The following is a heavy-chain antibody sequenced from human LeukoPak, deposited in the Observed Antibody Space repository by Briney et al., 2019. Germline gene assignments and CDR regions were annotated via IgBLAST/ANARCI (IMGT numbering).Heavy chain of an antibody. V-gene: IGHV4-59*08. CDR2: IYYSGST. CDR3: ATNTAMVGLYYYGMDV. J-gene: IGHJ6*02. Sequence: SGALPLTCIFSGGSISCYYWRWIRPPPGRELDGIGHIYYSGSTNYNPSLKSRVTISVDTSKNQFSLKLSSVTAADTAVYYCATNTAMVGLYYYGMDVWGQGTTVTVSS. CDR1: GGSISCYY. D-gene: IGHD5-18*01.